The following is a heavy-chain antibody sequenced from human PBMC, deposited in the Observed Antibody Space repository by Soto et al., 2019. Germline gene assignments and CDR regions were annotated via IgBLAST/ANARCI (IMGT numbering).Heavy chain of an antibody. D-gene: IGHD3-16*01. CDR1: GGTLSGNY. J-gene: IGHJ5*02. CDR2: INHSGST. CDR3: ARGRSYGYFSNWFDP. V-gene: IGHV4-34*01. Sequence: QVQLQQWGAGLLKPSETLSLTCAVYGGTLSGNYWSWICQPPGKGLEWIGEINHSGSTNYNPSLKSRVTISVDTSKNQFSLDLSSVTAADTAVYFCARGRSYGYFSNWFDPWGQGDLVTVSS.